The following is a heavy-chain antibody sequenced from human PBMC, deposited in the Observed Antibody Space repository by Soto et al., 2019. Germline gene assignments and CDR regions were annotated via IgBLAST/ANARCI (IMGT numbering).Heavy chain of an antibody. CDR3: ARGDYYYYYGMDV. CDR1: GGSISSSNW. CDR2: TYHSGST. Sequence: QVQLQESGPGLVKPSGTLSLTCAVSGGSISSSNWWSWVRQPPGKGLEWIGETYHSGSTNYNPSLKRRVPLSVDKSTNQFSLKLSSVTAADTAVYYCARGDYYYYYGMDVWGQGTTVTVSS. J-gene: IGHJ6*02. V-gene: IGHV4-4*02. D-gene: IGHD2-21*02.